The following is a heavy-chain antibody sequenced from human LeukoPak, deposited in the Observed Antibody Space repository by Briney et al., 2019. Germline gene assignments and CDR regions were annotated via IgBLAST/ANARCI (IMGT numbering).Heavy chain of an antibody. D-gene: IGHD6-6*01. CDR1: GGTFSSYA. Sequence: SVKVSCKASGGTFSSYAISWVRQAPGQGLEWMGRIIPIFGTANYAQKFQGRVTITADKSTSTAYMELSSLRSEDTAVYYCAWRPYYYYYMDVWGKGTTVTVSS. J-gene: IGHJ6*03. CDR2: IIPIFGTA. CDR3: AWRPYYYYYMDV. V-gene: IGHV1-69*06.